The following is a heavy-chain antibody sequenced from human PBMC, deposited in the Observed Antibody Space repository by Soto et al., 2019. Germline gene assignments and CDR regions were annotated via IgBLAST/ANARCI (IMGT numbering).Heavy chain of an antibody. J-gene: IGHJ6*03. D-gene: IGHD3-3*01. CDR1: GFALITSGMC. CDR2: IDWDDDK. Sequence: PTEVRPTPTMTRTYTFSGFALITSGMCVSWIRQPSGKALEWLARIDWDDDKYYSTSLKTRLTISKDTSKNQVVLTMTNMDPVDTATYYCARVTYYDFSSGYYPFPSYYMDVWGKGTTVTVSS. CDR3: ARVTYYDFSSGYYPFPSYYMDV. V-gene: IGHV2-70*11.